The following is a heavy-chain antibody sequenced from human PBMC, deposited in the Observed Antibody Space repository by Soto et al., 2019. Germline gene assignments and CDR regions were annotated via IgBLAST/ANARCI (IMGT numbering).Heavy chain of an antibody. D-gene: IGHD2-2*01. CDR3: ARLHCNSPNCVPLDP. CDR1: GGSISSVSYY. V-gene: IGHV4-39*01. J-gene: IGHJ5*02. CDR2: IYYSGSA. Sequence: QLQLQESGPGLVKPSETLSLTCSVSGGSISSVSYYWGWIRQPPGKGLEWIGSIYYSGSAYYSPSLKSQVTMSVDTSKNQLSLELRSVTAADTAVYNCARLHCNSPNCVPLDPWGQGTLVTVSS.